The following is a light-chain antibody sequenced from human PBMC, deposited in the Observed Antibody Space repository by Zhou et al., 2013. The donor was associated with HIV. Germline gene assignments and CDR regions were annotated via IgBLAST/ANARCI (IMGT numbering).Light chain of an antibody. CDR2: DAS. CDR3: QQRSQSIT. Sequence: EIVLTQSPATLSLSPGEGATLSCRASQSVSSSLAWYRQRPGQAPRLLIFDASIRATGIPARFSGSGSGTDFTLTISGLEPEDFAVYYCQQRSQSITFGQGTRLEI. J-gene: IGKJ5*01. V-gene: IGKV3-11*01. CDR1: QSVSSS.